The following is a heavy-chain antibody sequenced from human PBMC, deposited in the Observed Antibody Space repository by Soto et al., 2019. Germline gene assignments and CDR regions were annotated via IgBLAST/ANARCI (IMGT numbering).Heavy chain of an antibody. CDR1: GYNFANFG. CDR3: ARFEFSNYVIDY. CDR2: IGPHSGNP. V-gene: IGHV1-18*01. Sequence: ASVKVSCKASGYNFANFGISWVRQAPGQGLEWLGWIGPHSGNPNYAQRFQGRGTMTTDTSTSTAYMVLRTLRSDDTAVYFCARFEFSNYVIDYWAQGTLVTVSS. J-gene: IGHJ4*02. D-gene: IGHD4-4*01.